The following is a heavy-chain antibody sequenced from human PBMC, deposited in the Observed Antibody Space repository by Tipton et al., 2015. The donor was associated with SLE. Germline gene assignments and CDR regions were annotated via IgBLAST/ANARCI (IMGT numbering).Heavy chain of an antibody. CDR2: IKQDGSEK. Sequence: SLRLSCAASGFTFSSYWMSWVRQAPGKGLEWVANIKQDGSEKYYVDSVKGRFTISRDNSKNTLYLQMNSLRAEDTAVYYCAKEGIAAAGTGSYFDYWGQGTLVTVSS. CDR3: AKEGIAAAGTGSYFDY. CDR1: GFTFSSYW. V-gene: IGHV3-7*03. D-gene: IGHD6-13*01. J-gene: IGHJ4*02.